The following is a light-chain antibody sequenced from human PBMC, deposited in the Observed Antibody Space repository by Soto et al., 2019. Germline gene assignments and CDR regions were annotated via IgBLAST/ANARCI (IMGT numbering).Light chain of an antibody. J-gene: IGLJ1*01. CDR2: DVS. CDR3: SSYTSSSTLLV. Sequence: QSVRTQPASVSGSPGQSSTISCTGTSSDVGGYNYVSWYQQHPGKAPKLMIYDVSNRPSGVSNRFSGSKSGNTASLTISGLQAEDEAAYYCSSYTSSSTLLVFGTGTKVTVL. V-gene: IGLV2-14*01. CDR1: SSDVGGYNY.